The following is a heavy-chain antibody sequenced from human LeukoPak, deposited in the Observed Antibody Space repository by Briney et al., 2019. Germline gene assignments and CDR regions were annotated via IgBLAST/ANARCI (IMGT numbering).Heavy chain of an antibody. V-gene: IGHV4-39*01. D-gene: IGHD4-23*01. Sequence: SETLSLTCTVSGGSISSSSYYWGWIRQPRGRGLAWIVSIFYTGSTYYNPSRQSRVSISVDTSKNQFSLKVSSATAADTAVYYCARLHYGGNYGYYYYYMDVWGKGTTVTISS. J-gene: IGHJ6*03. CDR1: GGSISSSSYY. CDR2: IFYTGST. CDR3: ARLHYGGNYGYYYYYMDV.